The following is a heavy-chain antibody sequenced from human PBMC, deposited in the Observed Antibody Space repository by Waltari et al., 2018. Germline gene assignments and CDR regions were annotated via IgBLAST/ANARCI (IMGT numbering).Heavy chain of an antibody. Sequence: QVQLQESGPGLVKPSETLSLTCTVSGGSIRSYYWSWLRQPPGKRLEWIGYIYYSGSTNYNPALKSRVTISVDTSKNQFSLKLSSVTAADTAVYYCARDLRYYDFWSGYSHDAFDIWGQGTMVTVSS. CDR1: GGSIRSYY. D-gene: IGHD3-3*01. V-gene: IGHV4-59*01. CDR2: IYYSGST. J-gene: IGHJ3*02. CDR3: ARDLRYYDFWSGYSHDAFDI.